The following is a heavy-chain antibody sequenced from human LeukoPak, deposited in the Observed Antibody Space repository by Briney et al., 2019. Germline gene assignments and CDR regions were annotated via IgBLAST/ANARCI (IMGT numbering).Heavy chain of an antibody. V-gene: IGHV4-34*01. CDR2: INHSGST. J-gene: IGHJ5*02. CDR3: ARGHLITIFGVVIISNWFDP. D-gene: IGHD3-3*01. CDR1: GGSFSGYY. Sequence: SETLSLTCADYGGSFSGYYWSWIRQPPGKGLEWIGEINHSGSTNYNPSLKSRVTISVDTSKNQFSLKLSSVTAADTAVYYCARGHLITIFGVVIISNWFDPWGQGTLVTVSS.